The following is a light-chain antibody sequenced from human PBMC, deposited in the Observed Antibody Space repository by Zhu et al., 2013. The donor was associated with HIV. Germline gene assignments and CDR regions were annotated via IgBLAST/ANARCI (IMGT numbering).Light chain of an antibody. J-gene: IGKJ1*01. Sequence: EIVLTQSPGTLSLSPGERATLSCRASQSVRNSYLAWYQQQPGQAPRLLIYGASTRATGIPDRFSGSGSGTDFTLTISRLEPEDFAVYYCQQYGSSPRTFGQGTKVEIK. CDR1: QSVRNSY. CDR2: GAS. V-gene: IGKV3-20*01. CDR3: QQYGSSPRT.